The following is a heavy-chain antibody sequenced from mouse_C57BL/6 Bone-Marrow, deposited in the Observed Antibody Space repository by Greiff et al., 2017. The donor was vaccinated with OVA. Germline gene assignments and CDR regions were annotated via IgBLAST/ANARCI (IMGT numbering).Heavy chain of an antibody. J-gene: IGHJ4*01. V-gene: IGHV5-12*01. CDR3: ARNRLLRYPYYYAMDY. Sequence: EVMLVESGGGLVQPGGSLKLSCAASGFTFSDYYMYWVRQTPEKRLEWVAYISNGGGSTYYPDTVKGRFTISRDTAKNTLYLQMSRLKSEDTAMYYCARNRLLRYPYYYAMDYWGQGTSVTVSS. D-gene: IGHD1-1*01. CDR1: GFTFSDYY. CDR2: ISNGGGST.